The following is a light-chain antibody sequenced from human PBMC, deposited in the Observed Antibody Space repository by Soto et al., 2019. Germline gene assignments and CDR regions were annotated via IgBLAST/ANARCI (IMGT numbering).Light chain of an antibody. Sequence: QSVLTQPASVSGSPGQSITISCTGTSSDVGGYNYVSWYQQHPGKAPKLMIYEVSNRPSGVSNRFSGSKSGNTASLTISGLQAEDEADYYCSSYTSSSTYVFGTGNKVTVL. CDR1: SSDVGGYNY. CDR3: SSYTSSSTYV. CDR2: EVS. J-gene: IGLJ1*01. V-gene: IGLV2-14*01.